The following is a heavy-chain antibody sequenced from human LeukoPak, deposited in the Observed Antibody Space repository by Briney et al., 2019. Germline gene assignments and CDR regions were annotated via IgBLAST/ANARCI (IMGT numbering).Heavy chain of an antibody. V-gene: IGHV5-51*01. CDR1: GYSFTNHW. J-gene: IGHJ4*02. CDR3: ARSSSGSYALVDH. Sequence: GESLKISCKGSGYSFTNHWIGWVRQMPGKGLEWMGILYPGDSDTRYSPSFQGQVTISADKSISTAYLQWSSLKASDTAMYYCARSSSGSYALVDHWGQGTLVTVSS. CDR2: LYPGDSDT. D-gene: IGHD3-16*01.